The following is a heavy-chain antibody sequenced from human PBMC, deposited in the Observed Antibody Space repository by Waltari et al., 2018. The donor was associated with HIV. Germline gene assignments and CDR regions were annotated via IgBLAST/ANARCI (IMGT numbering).Heavy chain of an antibody. CDR1: GGSTPSHY. CDR2: IYYRGST. V-gene: IGHV4-59*08. J-gene: IGHJ4*02. CDR3: ARFASEIFDSSGYSFDY. Sequence: QVQLQESGPGLVKPSETLSLTGTVSGGSTPSHYWSWVRQPPGKGLEWFGYIYYRGSTNYNPSLKSRVTISVDTSKNQFSLKLTSVTAADTAVYYCARFASEIFDSSGYSFDYWGQGALVTVPS. D-gene: IGHD3-22*01.